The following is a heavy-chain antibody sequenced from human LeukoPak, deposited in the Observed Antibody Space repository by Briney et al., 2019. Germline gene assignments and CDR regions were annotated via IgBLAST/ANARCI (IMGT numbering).Heavy chain of an antibody. D-gene: IGHD3-22*01. CDR1: GYTLTKLS. CDR3: ATANYYNIRAFDF. CDR2: FHPDEGET. Sequence: GASVNVSFKFSGYTLTKLSMHWVRQAPGKGLEWMGGFHPDEGETIYAQKLQGRLTMTEDTSTDTGYMELSSLRSEDTAIYYCATANYYNIRAFDFWGQGTLVTVSS. J-gene: IGHJ4*02. V-gene: IGHV1-24*01.